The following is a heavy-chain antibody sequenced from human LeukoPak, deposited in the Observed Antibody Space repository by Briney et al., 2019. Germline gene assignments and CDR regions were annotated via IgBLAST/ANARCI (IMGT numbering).Heavy chain of an antibody. Sequence: ASVKVSCKASGYTFTSYGISWVRQAPGQGLEWMGWISAYNGNTNYAQKLQGRVTMTTDTSTSTAYMELGSLRSDDTAVYYCARASDYDYVWGSYWSYWGQGTLVTVSS. J-gene: IGHJ4*02. V-gene: IGHV1-18*01. CDR2: ISAYNGNT. CDR3: ARASDYDYVWGSYWSY. CDR1: GYTFTSYG. D-gene: IGHD3-16*01.